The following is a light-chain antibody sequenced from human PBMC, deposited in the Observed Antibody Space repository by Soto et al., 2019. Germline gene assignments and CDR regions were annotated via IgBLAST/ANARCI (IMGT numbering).Light chain of an antibody. CDR2: AAS. V-gene: IGKV1-12*01. CDR3: QQGDSFPIT. J-gene: IGKJ5*01. Sequence: DIQMTQSPSSVSASVGDRVTITCRASQSTSSWLAWYQQKPGTVPRLLIYAASSLQDGVPSRFSGSGAGTEFTLTITSLQPEDFATYYCQQGDSFPITFGQGTRLEIK. CDR1: QSTSSW.